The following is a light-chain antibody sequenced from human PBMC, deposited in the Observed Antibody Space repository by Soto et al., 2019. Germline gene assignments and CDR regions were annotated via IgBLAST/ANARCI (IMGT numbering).Light chain of an antibody. J-gene: IGKJ4*02. CDR2: KAS. CDR1: QTISSW. V-gene: IGKV1-5*03. CDR3: PHYRRDSEA. Sequence: DIQMSQSPTTLSGSXXDRVXITRPASQTISSWVAGDQQKPGTAPQXXIDKASPLKRWGPSMFSGRGSGTEFTLTSSSLQPAAFATYSCPHYRRDSEAFGRGTNVEIK.